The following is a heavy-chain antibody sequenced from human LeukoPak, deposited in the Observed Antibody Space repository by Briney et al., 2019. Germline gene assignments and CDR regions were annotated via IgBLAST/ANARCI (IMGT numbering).Heavy chain of an antibody. Sequence: GGSLRLSCAASGFTFISYAMTWVRQAPGKGLEWVSSVSGSGGSTYYADSVKGRFTISRDNSKNTLVLQMNSLRAEDTAVYYCARAAAEGFDYWGQGTLVTVSS. CDR3: ARAAAEGFDY. J-gene: IGHJ4*02. D-gene: IGHD6-13*01. CDR1: GFTFISYA. V-gene: IGHV3-23*01. CDR2: VSGSGGST.